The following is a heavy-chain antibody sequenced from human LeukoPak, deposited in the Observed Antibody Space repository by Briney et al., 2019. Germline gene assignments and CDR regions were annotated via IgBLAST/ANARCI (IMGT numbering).Heavy chain of an antibody. CDR1: GGSISSGDYY. Sequence: SQTLSLTCTVSGGSISSGDYYWSWIRQPPGKGLEWIGYIYYSGSTYYNPSLKSRVTISVDTSKNQFSLKLSSVTAADTAVYYCAISITRGHWFDPWGQGTLVTVSS. D-gene: IGHD3-10*01. CDR3: AISITRGHWFDP. V-gene: IGHV4-30-4*01. J-gene: IGHJ5*02. CDR2: IYYSGST.